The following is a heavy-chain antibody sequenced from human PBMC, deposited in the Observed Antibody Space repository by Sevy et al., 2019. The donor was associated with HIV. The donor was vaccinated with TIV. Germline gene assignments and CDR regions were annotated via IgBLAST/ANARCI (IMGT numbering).Heavy chain of an antibody. J-gene: IGHJ4*02. CDR1: GHTLNRLG. Sequence: ASMKVSCKVYGHTLNRLGMHWVRQAPGKGLEWMGSFDPEDGETFQAQKFQGRVTMTDDTSTDIAYMELSSLRSEDTAVYYCAATKDYYENSGSPFDYWGQGTLVTVSS. CDR2: FDPEDGET. D-gene: IGHD3-22*01. CDR3: AATKDYYENSGSPFDY. V-gene: IGHV1-24*01.